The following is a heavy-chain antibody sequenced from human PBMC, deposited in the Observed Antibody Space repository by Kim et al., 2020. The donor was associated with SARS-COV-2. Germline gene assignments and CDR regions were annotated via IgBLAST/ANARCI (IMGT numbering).Heavy chain of an antibody. D-gene: IGHD3-10*01. Sequence: AGPGQGRFTTSRDNSKNTLYTQMNSLRAEDTAIYYCAKDLPGGYYCGMDVWGQGTTVTVSS. V-gene: IGHV3-23*01. J-gene: IGHJ6*02. CDR3: AKDLPGGYYCGMDV.